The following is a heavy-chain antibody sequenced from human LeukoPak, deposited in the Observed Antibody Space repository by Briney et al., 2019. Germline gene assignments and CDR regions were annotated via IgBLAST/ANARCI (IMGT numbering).Heavy chain of an antibody. V-gene: IGHV3-23*01. CDR3: ATPGQYCSSTTCPSPRDY. Sequence: QPGGSLRLSCAASGFTFSSYAMSWVRQAPGKGLEWVSGISGGGGSANYADSVKGRFTISRDNSNNMLYLQMNSLRAEDTAVYYCATPGQYCSSTTCPSPRDYWGQGTLVTVSS. J-gene: IGHJ4*02. CDR1: GFTFSSYA. CDR2: ISGGGGSA. D-gene: IGHD2-2*01.